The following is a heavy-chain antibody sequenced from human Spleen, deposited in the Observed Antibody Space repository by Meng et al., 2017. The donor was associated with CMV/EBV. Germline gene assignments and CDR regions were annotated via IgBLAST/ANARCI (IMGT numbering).Heavy chain of an antibody. J-gene: IGHJ5*02. V-gene: IGHV1-2*02. D-gene: IGHD3-3*01. CDR1: GYTFTAHY. CDR3: ARTHSFWSGYYSVRFDP. Sequence: ASVKVSCKASGYTFTAHYFHWVRQAPGQGLEWMGWIHPHRGDTNYAQQFQGRVTLTRDTSISTAYMELSRLRSDDTAVYYCARTHSFWSGYYSVRFDPWGQGTLVTVSS. CDR2: IHPHRGDT.